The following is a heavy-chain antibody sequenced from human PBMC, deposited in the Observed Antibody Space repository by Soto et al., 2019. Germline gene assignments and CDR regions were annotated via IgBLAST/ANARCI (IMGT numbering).Heavy chain of an antibody. V-gene: IGHV3-23*01. CDR1: GFTFSSYA. D-gene: IGHD3-22*01. CDR2: ISGSGGST. Sequence: EVQLLESGGGLVQPGGSLRLSCAASGFTFSSYAMSWVRQAPGKGLEWVSAISGSGGSTYYADSVKGRFTISRDNSKNTLYLQMNSLRAEDTAVYYCAKNGRTMIVLVTSFDYWGQGTLVTVSS. J-gene: IGHJ4*02. CDR3: AKNGRTMIVLVTSFDY.